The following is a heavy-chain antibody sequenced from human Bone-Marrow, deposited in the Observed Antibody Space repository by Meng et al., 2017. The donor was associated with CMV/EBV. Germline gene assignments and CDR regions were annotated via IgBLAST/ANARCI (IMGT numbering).Heavy chain of an antibody. Sequence: VSGGSISSSNWWSWLRQPPGKGLEWIGEIYHSGSTNYNPSLKSRVTISVDKSKNQFSLRLSSVTAADTAVYYCARVGSIAAAGDFDYWGQGTLVTVSS. CDR2: IYHSGST. CDR3: ARVGSIAAAGDFDY. D-gene: IGHD6-13*01. CDR1: GGSISSSNW. J-gene: IGHJ4*02. V-gene: IGHV4-4*02.